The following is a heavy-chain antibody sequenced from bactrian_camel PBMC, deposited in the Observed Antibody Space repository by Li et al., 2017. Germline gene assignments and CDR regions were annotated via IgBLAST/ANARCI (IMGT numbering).Heavy chain of an antibody. CDR1: GYPGSLGC. CDR3: ASDFPPFQTSDYPLSEGGLVCGGTSAAPGFDY. V-gene: IGHV3S53*01. J-gene: IGHJ6*01. Sequence: HVQLVESGGGSVQAGGSLRLSCVVYGYPGSLGCMGWFRQAPGKEREAVAGSYVGGTSYADSVKGRFTISQDNAKDTVHLQMNNLKPEDTAMYYCASDFPPFQTSDYPLSEGGLVCGGTSAAPGFDYRGEGTQVTV. D-gene: IGHD2*01. CDR2: GSYVGGT.